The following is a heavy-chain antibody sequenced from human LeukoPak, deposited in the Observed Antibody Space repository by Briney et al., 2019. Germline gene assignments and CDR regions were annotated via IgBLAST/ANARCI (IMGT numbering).Heavy chain of an antibody. Sequence: SETLSLTCTVSGGSISSSKLYWVCIRQPPGKGLESLGCIHYSVNTYYNPLLKPRATSSVNTSKNQFLLTFTSVTPAATTVYYCARHPSAASVYNWFYPWGQGTLVTVSS. CDR3: ARHPSAASVYNWFYP. CDR1: GGSISSSKLY. J-gene: IGHJ5*02. V-gene: IGHV4-39*01. CDR2: IHYSVNT. D-gene: IGHD6-13*01.